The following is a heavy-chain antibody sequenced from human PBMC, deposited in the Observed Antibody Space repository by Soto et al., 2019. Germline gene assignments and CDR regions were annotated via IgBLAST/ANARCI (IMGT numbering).Heavy chain of an antibody. D-gene: IGHD3-9*01. CDR1: GGTFSSYA. CDR2: IIPIFGTA. CDR3: ARDSVATGYYGHDAFDI. J-gene: IGHJ3*02. V-gene: IGHV1-69*01. Sequence: QVQLVQSGAEVKKPGSSVKVSCKASGGTFSSYAISWVQQAPGQGLEWMGGIIPIFGTANYAQKFQGRVTITADESTSTAYMELSSLRSEDTAVYYCARDSVATGYYGHDAFDIWGQGTMVTVSS.